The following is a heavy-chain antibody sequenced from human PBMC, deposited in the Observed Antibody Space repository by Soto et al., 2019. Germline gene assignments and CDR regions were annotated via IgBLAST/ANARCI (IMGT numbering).Heavy chain of an antibody. D-gene: IGHD1-26*01. CDR2: ISYDGSNK. CDR1: GFTFSSYG. Sequence: GGSLRLSCAASGFTFSSYGMHWVRQAPGKGLEWVAVISYDGSNKYYADSVKGRFTISRDNSKNTLYLQMNSLRAEDTAVYYCAKDLRSGSSTTPFDYWGQGTLVTVSS. V-gene: IGHV3-30*18. J-gene: IGHJ4*02. CDR3: AKDLRSGSSTTPFDY.